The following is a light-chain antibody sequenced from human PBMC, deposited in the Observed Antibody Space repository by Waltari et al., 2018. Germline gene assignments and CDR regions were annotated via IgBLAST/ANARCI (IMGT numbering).Light chain of an antibody. CDR1: SSDVAGYND. CDR2: DVS. V-gene: IGLV2-14*03. J-gene: IGLJ2*01. CDR3: SSYISSSTLEL. Sequence: QSALTQPASVSGSPGQSITISCTGTSSDVAGYNDVSWYQQYPGKAPKLMIYDVSNRPSGVSNRFSGSKYGNTASLTISGLQAEDEADYYCSSYISSSTLELFGGGTSLTVL.